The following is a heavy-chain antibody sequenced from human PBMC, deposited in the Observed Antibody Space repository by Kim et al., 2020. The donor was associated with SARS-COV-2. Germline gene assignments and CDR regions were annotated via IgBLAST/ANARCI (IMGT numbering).Heavy chain of an antibody. J-gene: IGHJ6*02. Sequence: SVKSRITINPDTSKNQFSLQLNSVTPEDTAVYYCASAYSSGWYYYYGMDVWGQGTTVTVSS. CDR3: ASAYSSGWYYYYGMDV. V-gene: IGHV6-1*01. D-gene: IGHD6-19*01.